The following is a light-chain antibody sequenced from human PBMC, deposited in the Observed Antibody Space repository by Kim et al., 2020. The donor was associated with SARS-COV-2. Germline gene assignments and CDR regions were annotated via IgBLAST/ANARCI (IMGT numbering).Light chain of an antibody. Sequence: QSVLTQPPSASGTPGQRVTISCSVSSSNIGSNTVNWYQQLPGTAPKLLIYSNNQRPSGVPDRFSGSKSGTSASLAISGLQSEDEADYYCAAWDDSLNGPVFGTGTKGTVL. CDR1: SSNIGSNT. V-gene: IGLV1-44*01. CDR3: AAWDDSLNGPV. CDR2: SNN. J-gene: IGLJ1*01.